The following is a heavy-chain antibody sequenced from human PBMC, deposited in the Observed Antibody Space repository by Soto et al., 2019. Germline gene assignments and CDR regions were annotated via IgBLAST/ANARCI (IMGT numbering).Heavy chain of an antibody. D-gene: IGHD5-12*01. CDR2: ISAYKGNT. V-gene: IGHV1-18*01. J-gene: IGHJ2*01. CDR3: ARIAGGYDYWYFDL. CDR1: VYTFTSYC. Sequence: AVNVSCKASVYTFTSYCKSWLRQAPGQGLEWMGWISAYKGNTNNAQQLQGRVTMITDTSTRTAYMELRSLRSDDTAVYYCARIAGGYDYWYFDLWGRGTLVTVSS.